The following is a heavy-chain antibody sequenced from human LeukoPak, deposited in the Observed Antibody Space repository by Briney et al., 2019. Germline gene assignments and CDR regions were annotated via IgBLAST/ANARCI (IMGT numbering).Heavy chain of an antibody. Sequence: SETLSLTCTVSGGSISSYYWSWIRQPPGKGLEWIGYIYYSGSTNYNPSLKSRVTISVDTSKNQFSLKLSSVTAADTAVYYCAGEQLWFGPYKYYFDYWGQGTLVTVSS. D-gene: IGHD3-10*01. V-gene: IGHV4-59*01. J-gene: IGHJ4*02. CDR2: IYYSGST. CDR1: GGSISSYY. CDR3: AGEQLWFGPYKYYFDY.